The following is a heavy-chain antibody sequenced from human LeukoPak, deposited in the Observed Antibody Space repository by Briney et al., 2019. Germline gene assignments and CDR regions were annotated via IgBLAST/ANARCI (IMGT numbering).Heavy chain of an antibody. V-gene: IGHV3-23*01. CDR2: ISGSGGST. D-gene: IGHD3-10*01. Sequence: SGGSLRLSCAASGFTFSSYAMSWVRQAPGKGLEWVSAISGSGGSTYYADSVKGRFTISRDSSKNTLYLQMNSLRAEDTAVYYCAKDRGYYGSGSYYKYYYYGMDVWGQGTTVTVSS. CDR3: AKDRGYYGSGSYYKYYYYGMDV. CDR1: GFTFSSYA. J-gene: IGHJ6*02.